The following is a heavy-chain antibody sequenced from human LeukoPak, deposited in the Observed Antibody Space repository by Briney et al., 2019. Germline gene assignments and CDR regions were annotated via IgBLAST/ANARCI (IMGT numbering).Heavy chain of an antibody. V-gene: IGHV3-66*01. D-gene: IGHD4-17*01. CDR1: GFTVSSNY. Sequence: SGGSLRLSCAASGFTVSSNYMSWVSQAPGKGLEWVSVIYSGGSTYYADSVKGRFTISRDNSKNTLYLQMNSLRAEDTAVYYCARDPTVTKQDAFDIWGQGTMVTVSS. CDR3: ARDPTVTKQDAFDI. CDR2: IYSGGST. J-gene: IGHJ3*02.